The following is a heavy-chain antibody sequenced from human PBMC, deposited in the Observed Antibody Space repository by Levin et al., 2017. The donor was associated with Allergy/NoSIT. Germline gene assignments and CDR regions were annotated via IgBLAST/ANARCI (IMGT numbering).Heavy chain of an antibody. V-gene: IGHV3-9*01. Sequence: PGGSLRLSCAASGFTFDDYAMHWVRQAPGKGLEWVSGISWNSGSIGYADSVKGRFTISRDNAKNSLYLQMNSLRAEDTALYYCAKDIRGYYDSSGHDYWGQGTLVTVSS. D-gene: IGHD3-22*01. CDR1: GFTFDDYA. J-gene: IGHJ4*02. CDR3: AKDIRGYYDSSGHDY. CDR2: ISWNSGSI.